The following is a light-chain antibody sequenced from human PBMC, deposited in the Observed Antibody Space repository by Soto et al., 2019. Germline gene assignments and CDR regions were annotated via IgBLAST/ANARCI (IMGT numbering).Light chain of an antibody. CDR2: NVS. CDR3: TSYTSASTYV. Sequence: QSALTQPASVSGSPGQSIAISCTGTSSDVGGHDSVSWYQQHPGKAPKLMIYNVSNRPSGVSNRFSGCKSGNTASLTISGLLAEDEADYFCTSYTSASTYVFGAGTKVTVL. V-gene: IGLV2-14*01. J-gene: IGLJ1*01. CDR1: SSDVGGHDS.